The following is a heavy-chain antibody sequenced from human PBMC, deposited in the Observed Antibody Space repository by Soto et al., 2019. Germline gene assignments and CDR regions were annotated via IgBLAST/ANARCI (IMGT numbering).Heavy chain of an antibody. Sequence: GGFLRLSCAASGFTFSNAWMNWVRQAPGQGQKWVGRIKSKTDGGTTDYAAPVKGRFTISRDDSKNTLYLQMNSLKTEDTAVYYCTTGNFDRGLLWFGELVEFDYWGQGT. CDR3: TTGNFDRGLLWFGELVEFDY. V-gene: IGHV3-15*07. D-gene: IGHD3-10*01. CDR2: IKSKTDGGTT. J-gene: IGHJ4*02. CDR1: GFTFSNAW.